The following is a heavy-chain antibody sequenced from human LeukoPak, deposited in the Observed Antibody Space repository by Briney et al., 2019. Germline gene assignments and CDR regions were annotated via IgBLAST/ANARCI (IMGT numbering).Heavy chain of an antibody. CDR1: GFTFSDYY. Sequence: GGSLRLSCAASGFTFSDYYMNWIRQAPGKGLEWVSYISSSSSTIYYADSVKGRFTISRDNAKNSLYLQMNSLRAGDTAVYYCATFIIGPTIDYWGQGTLVTVSS. CDR3: ATFIIGPTIDY. V-gene: IGHV3-11*04. CDR2: ISSSSSTI. J-gene: IGHJ4*02. D-gene: IGHD3-10*01.